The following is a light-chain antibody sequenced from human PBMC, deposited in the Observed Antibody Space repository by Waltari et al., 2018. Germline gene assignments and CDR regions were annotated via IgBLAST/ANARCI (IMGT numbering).Light chain of an antibody. CDR1: SGHINNV. CDR2: VNSDGSH. J-gene: IGLJ3*02. V-gene: IGLV4-69*01. Sequence: QLVLTQSPSASASLGASVKLTCTLSSGHINNVIAWLQQRPEKGPRYLMKVNSDGSHNKGDDVPYRLTGSRSGARRDLCIAGLQSEDESDYICQTGGPGTWVFGGGTRLTVL. CDR3: QTGGPGTWV.